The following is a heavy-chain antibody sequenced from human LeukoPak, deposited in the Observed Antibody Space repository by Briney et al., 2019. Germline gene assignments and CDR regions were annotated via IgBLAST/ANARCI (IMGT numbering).Heavy chain of an antibody. Sequence: GGSLRLSCAASGFTFSDYYMSWIRQAPGKGLEWVSYISSSGSTIYYADSVKGRFTISRDNAKNSLYLQMNSLRADDTGVYYCARDKETGDRERFDYWGQGTLVTVSS. CDR2: ISSSGSTI. J-gene: IGHJ4*02. CDR1: GFTFSDYY. V-gene: IGHV3-11*01. D-gene: IGHD7-27*01. CDR3: ARDKETGDRERFDY.